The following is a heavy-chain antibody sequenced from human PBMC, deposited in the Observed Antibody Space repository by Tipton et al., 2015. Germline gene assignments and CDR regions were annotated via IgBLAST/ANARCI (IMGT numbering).Heavy chain of an antibody. V-gene: IGHV4-4*07. CDR2: IYTGGRT. CDR1: GDSISTYY. J-gene: IGHJ2*01. Sequence: TLSLTCTVSGDSISTYYWSWIRQPAGKGLEWIGRIYTGGRTNYNPSLKSRVTMSVDTSKNQFSLKLSSVTAAGTAVYYCARDRYYHSRGMDYWYFDLWGRGTLVTVSS. CDR3: ARDRYYHSRGMDYWYFDL. D-gene: IGHD3-22*01.